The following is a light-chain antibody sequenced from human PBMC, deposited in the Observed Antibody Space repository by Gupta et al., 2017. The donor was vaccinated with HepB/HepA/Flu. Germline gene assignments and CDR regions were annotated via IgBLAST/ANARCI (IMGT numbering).Light chain of an antibody. J-gene: IGLJ2*01. CDR2: DDS. Sequence: SYVLTQPPSVSVAPGNTARITCGGDNIGDKSVHWYQQKPGQAPVLVLYDDSDRHSGIPERFSGSNSGNTATVTISRVEVGDEADYYCQVWDSNNDHVVFGGGTKLTVL. CDR3: QVWDSNNDHVV. V-gene: IGLV3-21*03. CDR1: NIGDKS.